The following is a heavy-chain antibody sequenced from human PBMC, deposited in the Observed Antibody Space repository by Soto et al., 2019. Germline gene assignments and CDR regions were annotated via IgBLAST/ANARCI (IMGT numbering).Heavy chain of an antibody. CDR2: IKKDESQK. CDR3: VRDWIDETSAWVDV. V-gene: IGHV3-7*03. D-gene: IGHD1-26*01. J-gene: IGHJ6*02. Sequence: EVQLVESGGGLVQPGGSLRLSCAASGFTFSNYWMTWVRQAPGKGLEWVANIKKDESQKYYVDSVKGRFTISRDNTKNSLILQMNSLTAEDTAVYYCVRDWIDETSAWVDVWGQGTTVIVSS. CDR1: GFTFSNYW.